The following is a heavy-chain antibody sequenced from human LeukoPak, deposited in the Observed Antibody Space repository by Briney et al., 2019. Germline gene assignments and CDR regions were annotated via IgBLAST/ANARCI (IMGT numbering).Heavy chain of an antibody. V-gene: IGHV3-49*04. D-gene: IGHD3-10*01. CDR3: TRAYITMVRGAPFDY. CDR2: IRSKAYGGTT. Sequence: GGSLRLSCAASGFTFDDYAMHRVRQAPGKGLEWVGFIRSKAYGGTTEYAASVKGRFTISRDDSKSIAYLQMNSLKTEDTAVYYCTRAYITMVRGAPFDYWGQGTLVTVSS. CDR1: GFTFDDYA. J-gene: IGHJ4*02.